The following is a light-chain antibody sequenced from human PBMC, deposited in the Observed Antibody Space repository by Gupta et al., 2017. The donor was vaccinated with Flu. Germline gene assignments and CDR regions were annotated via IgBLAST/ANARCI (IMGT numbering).Light chain of an antibody. CDR1: SDIGGYNY. CDR2: QVT. Sequence: SDIGGYNYVSWYQQHPGKAPKLIIYQVTKRPSGVPDRFSGSKSGNTASLTVSGLQPEDETDYYCSSYAGTDNFWVFGGGTKLTVL. CDR3: SSYAGTDNFWV. V-gene: IGLV2-8*01. J-gene: IGLJ3*02.